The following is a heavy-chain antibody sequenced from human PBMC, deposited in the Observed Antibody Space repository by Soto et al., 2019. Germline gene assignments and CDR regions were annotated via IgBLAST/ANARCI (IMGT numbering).Heavy chain of an antibody. V-gene: IGHV3-48*03. D-gene: IGHD3-16*01. CDR1: GYTFNSHE. CDR2: ISGSGTT. Sequence: GGSLRLSCVASGYTFNSHEMNWVRQAPGKGLEWISSISGSGTTNYAESVKGRFTISRDNAHKSLFLEMKDPRVEDTAVYYCARGGIHWGQGTLVTVSS. J-gene: IGHJ4*02. CDR3: ARGGIH.